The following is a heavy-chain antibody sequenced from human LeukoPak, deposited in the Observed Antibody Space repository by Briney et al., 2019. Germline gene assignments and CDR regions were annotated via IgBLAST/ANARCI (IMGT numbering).Heavy chain of an antibody. D-gene: IGHD3-10*01. CDR1: GLTFSSYS. V-gene: IGHV3-23*01. CDR2: ISDSGANT. CDR3: AKDTAPYYSIFDY. Sequence: GGSLRLSCAASGLTFSSYSMSWVRQAPGKGLEWVSIISDSGANTYYADSVRGRFTISRDNSKNTLFLQMNSLRPEDTAVYYCAKDTAPYYSIFDYWGQGTLVTVSS. J-gene: IGHJ4*02.